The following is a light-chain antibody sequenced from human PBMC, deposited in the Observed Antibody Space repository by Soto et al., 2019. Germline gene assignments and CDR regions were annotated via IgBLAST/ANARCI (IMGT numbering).Light chain of an antibody. CDR3: QQYYSWPQT. Sequence: IRLTQSPATLSLSTGDRATLTCRASQSFTSCSLAWYQQKPGQAPKLLIYDASTWESGIPSRFSGSGSGTDFTLTISCLQSEDFATYYCQQYYSWPQTFGQGTKVDIK. V-gene: IGKV1-8*01. J-gene: IGKJ1*01. CDR2: DAS. CDR1: QSFTSC.